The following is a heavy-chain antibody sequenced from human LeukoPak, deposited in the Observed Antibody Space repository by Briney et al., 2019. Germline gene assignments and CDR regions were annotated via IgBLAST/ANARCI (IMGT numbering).Heavy chain of an antibody. CDR3: ARDGPTSYGNWFDP. D-gene: IGHD4-17*01. CDR1: GFTFSSYE. CDR2: IYYSGST. V-gene: IGHV4-39*07. J-gene: IGHJ5*02. Sequence: GSLRLSCAASGFTFSSYEMNWVRQAPGKGLEWIGSIYYSGSTYYNPSLKSRVTISVDTSKNQFSLKLSSVTAADTAVYYCARDGPTSYGNWFDPWGQGTLVTVSS.